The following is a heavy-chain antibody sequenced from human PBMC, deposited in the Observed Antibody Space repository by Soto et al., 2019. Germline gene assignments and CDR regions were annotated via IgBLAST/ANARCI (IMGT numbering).Heavy chain of an antibody. CDR2: IKQDGSEK. D-gene: IGHD3-3*01. J-gene: IGHJ6*03. CDR3: ARERYFWSGYFHYYYYLAV. Sequence: GRSLRLSCAASGFTFSSYWMSWVRQAPGKGLEWVANIKQDGSEKYYVDSVKGRFTISRDNAKNSLYLQMNSLRAEDTAVYYCARERYFWSGYFHYYYYLAVWGKGTTVTVSS. CDR1: GFTFSSYW. V-gene: IGHV3-7*01.